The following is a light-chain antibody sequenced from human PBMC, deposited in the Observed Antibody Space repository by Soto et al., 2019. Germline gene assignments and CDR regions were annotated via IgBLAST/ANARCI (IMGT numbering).Light chain of an antibody. CDR3: CSYAGSYTSL. J-gene: IGLJ2*01. CDR2: DVS. Sequence: QSVLTQPRSVSGSPGQSVTISCTGTNSDVGGYNYVSWYQHHPGKAPKLMIYDVSKRPSGVPDRFSGSKSGNTASLTTSGLQAEDEADYYCCSYAGSYTSLFGGGTKLTVL. V-gene: IGLV2-11*01. CDR1: NSDVGGYNY.